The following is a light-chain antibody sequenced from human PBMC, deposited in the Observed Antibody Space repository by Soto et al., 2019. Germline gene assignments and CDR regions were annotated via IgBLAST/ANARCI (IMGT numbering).Light chain of an antibody. J-gene: IGKJ4*01. V-gene: IGKV1-5*01. CDR3: QQDHNDIT. CDR2: DASN. Sequence: DIQVTQSPSPLSASLGDRVTITCRASQIISNSLAWYQQKPGRAPKLLIYDASNSMVGGLESRFSGSGSGTEFTLTISDLQPDDFATYYCQQDHNDITFGGGTRVEVK. CDR1: QIISNS.